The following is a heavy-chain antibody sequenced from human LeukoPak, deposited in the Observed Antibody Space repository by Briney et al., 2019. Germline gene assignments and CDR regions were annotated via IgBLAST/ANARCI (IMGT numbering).Heavy chain of an antibody. J-gene: IGHJ4*02. CDR1: GGSITGYY. Sequence: SETLSLTCSVSGGSITGYYWSWIRQPPGKGLEWIGYIYYSGSTNYNPSLKSRVTISVDTSKNQFSLKLSSVTAADTAVYYCARSNGSGSYSFDYWGQGTLVTVSS. V-gene: IGHV4-59*12. D-gene: IGHD3-10*01. CDR3: ARSNGSGSYSFDY. CDR2: IYYSGST.